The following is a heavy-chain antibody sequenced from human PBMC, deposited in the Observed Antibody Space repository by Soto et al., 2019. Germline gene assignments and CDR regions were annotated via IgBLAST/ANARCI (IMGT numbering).Heavy chain of an antibody. V-gene: IGHV3-7*01. J-gene: IGHJ4*02. CDR2: IKEDGSEK. CDR1: GFGFGNDW. CDR3: ARPERNSKYHPLLS. D-gene: IGHD1-1*01. Sequence: GGSLRLSCIASGFGFGNDWMGWVRQAPGKGLEWVANIKEDGSEKFSVDSVRGRFTISRDNAKNSLYLQMNSLRADDTAVYYCARPERNSKYHPLLSWGQGTLVTVSS.